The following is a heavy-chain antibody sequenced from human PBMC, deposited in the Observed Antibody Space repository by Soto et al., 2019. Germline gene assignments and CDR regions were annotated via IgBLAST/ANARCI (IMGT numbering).Heavy chain of an antibody. CDR2: INTGNGNT. CDR1: GYTFTNYA. J-gene: IGHJ5*02. Sequence: GASVKVSCKTSGYTFTNYAIHWVRQAPGQRREWMGWINTGNGNTRYSQKFQDRITITRDTSGSTAYRELSSLRSEDTAVYYCASSGGRYCTGGVCHANNWVDPWGQGTLVTVSS. CDR3: ASSGGRYCTGGVCHANNWVDP. D-gene: IGHD2-8*02. V-gene: IGHV1-3*04.